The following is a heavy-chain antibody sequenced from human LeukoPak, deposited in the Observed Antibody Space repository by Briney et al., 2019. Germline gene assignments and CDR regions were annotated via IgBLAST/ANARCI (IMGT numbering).Heavy chain of an antibody. V-gene: IGHV4-39*07. CDR2: IYYSGST. CDR3: AREIWSCSSTSCYYYFDY. CDR1: GGSISSSSYY. Sequence: SETLSLTCTVSGGSISSSSYYWGWIRQPPGKGLEWIGSIYYSGSTYYNPSLKGRVTISVDTSKNQFSLKLSSVTAADTAVYYCAREIWSCSSTSCYYYFDYWGQGTLVTVSS. D-gene: IGHD2-2*01. J-gene: IGHJ4*02.